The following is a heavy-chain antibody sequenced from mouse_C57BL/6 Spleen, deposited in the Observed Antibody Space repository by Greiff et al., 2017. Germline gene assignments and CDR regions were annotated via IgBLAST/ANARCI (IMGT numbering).Heavy chain of an antibody. CDR1: GYSFTDYN. CDR2: INTNYGTT. D-gene: IGHD1-1*01. J-gene: IGHJ2*01. CDR3: ARAYITTVVPIDY. Sequence: QLQESGPELVKPGASVKISCKASGYSFTDYNMNWVKQSNGKSLEWIGVINTNYGTTSYNQKFKGKATLTVDQSSSTAYMQLNSLTSEDSAVYYCARAYITTVVPIDYWGQGTTLTVSS. V-gene: IGHV1-39*01.